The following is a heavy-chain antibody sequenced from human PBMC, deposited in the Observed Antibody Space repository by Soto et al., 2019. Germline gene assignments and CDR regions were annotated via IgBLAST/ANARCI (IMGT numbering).Heavy chain of an antibody. D-gene: IGHD5-12*01. CDR1: GFTFSRFD. Sequence: PGGSLRLSCAASGFTFSRFDLHWVRQVTGKRLEWVSGIGTSGDPYYAVSVKGRFTVSRDNAKNSIFLEMNGLRAGDTAVYFCARAVPGYRGYYFDYWGQGPLVTVPS. CDR3: ARAVPGYRGYYFDY. J-gene: IGHJ4*02. CDR2: IGTSGDP. V-gene: IGHV3-13*05.